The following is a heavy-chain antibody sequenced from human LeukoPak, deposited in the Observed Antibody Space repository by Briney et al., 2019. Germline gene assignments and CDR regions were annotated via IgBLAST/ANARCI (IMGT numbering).Heavy chain of an antibody. D-gene: IGHD3-10*01. Sequence: GESLKISCKASGYNFANVWIGWVRQMPGKGLEWMGIINPDDSDTRYSPSFQGQVTFSVDKSISTAYLHWSSLKASDTAMYYCARRGVLYASGNFYSGYYFSYWGQGTLVTVSS. CDR1: GYNFANVW. CDR3: ARRGVLYASGNFYSGYYFSY. J-gene: IGHJ4*02. CDR2: INPDDSDT. V-gene: IGHV5-51*01.